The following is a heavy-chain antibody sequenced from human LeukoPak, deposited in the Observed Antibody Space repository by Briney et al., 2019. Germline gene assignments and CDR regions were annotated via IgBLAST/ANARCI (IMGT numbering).Heavy chain of an antibody. D-gene: IGHD3-16*02. Sequence: ASVKVSCKASGYTFTGYYMHWVRQAPGQGLEWMGWINPNSGGTNYAQKFQGRVTMTRDTSISTAYMELSRLRSDDTAVYYCASIGSGYVWGSYRPGGYWGQGTLVTVSS. CDR1: GYTFTGYY. CDR3: ASIGSGYVWGSYRPGGY. J-gene: IGHJ4*02. V-gene: IGHV1-2*02. CDR2: INPNSGGT.